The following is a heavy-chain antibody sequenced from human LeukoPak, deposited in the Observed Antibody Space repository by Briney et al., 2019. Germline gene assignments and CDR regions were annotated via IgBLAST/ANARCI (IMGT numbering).Heavy chain of an antibody. Sequence: PGGSLRLSCAASGFTFSSYSMNWVRQAPGKGLEWVSSISSSSSYIYYADSVKGRFTISRDNAKNSLYLQMNSLRAEDTAVYYCARDLYGDYFFDYWGQGTLATVSS. V-gene: IGHV3-21*01. CDR3: ARDLYGDYFFDY. J-gene: IGHJ4*02. D-gene: IGHD4-17*01. CDR1: GFTFSSYS. CDR2: ISSSSSYI.